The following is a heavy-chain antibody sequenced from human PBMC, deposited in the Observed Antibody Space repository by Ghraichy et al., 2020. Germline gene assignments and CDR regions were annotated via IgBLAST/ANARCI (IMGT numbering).Heavy chain of an antibody. CDR1: GFTFSSYS. V-gene: IGHV3-48*02. Sequence: GESLNISCVGSGFTFSSYSMNWVRQSPGKGLEWVSYITSSSRKTFYADSVKGRFTISRDNAQNSLSLQMNSLRDEDTAVYYCARGSRVVRFYYYDGMDVWRQATTVTVSS. CDR3: ARGSRVVRFYYYDGMDV. CDR2: ITSSSRKT. D-gene: IGHD4-23*01. J-gene: IGHJ6*02.